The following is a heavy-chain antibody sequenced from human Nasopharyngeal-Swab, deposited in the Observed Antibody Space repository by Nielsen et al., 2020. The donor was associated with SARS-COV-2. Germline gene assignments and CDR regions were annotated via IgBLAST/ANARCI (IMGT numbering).Heavy chain of an antibody. D-gene: IGHD3-3*01. Sequence: WIRQPPGKGLVWVSRINSDGSSTSYADSVKGRFTISRDNAKNSLYLQMNSLRDEDTAVYYCARDQLTYDFWRGINWFDPWGQGTLVTVS. J-gene: IGHJ5*02. CDR3: ARDQLTYDFWRGINWFDP. V-gene: IGHV3-74*01. CDR2: INSDGSST.